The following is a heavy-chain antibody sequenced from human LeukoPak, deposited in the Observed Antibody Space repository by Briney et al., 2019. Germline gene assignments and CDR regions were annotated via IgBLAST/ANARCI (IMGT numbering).Heavy chain of an antibody. V-gene: IGHV4-39*01. J-gene: IGHJ3*02. Sequence: SETLSLTCIVSGGSISSSDYYWGWIRQPPGKGLEWIGSIYYNGSTYYNPSLKSRVTISVDTSKNQFSLKLSSVTAADTAVYYCARPYSSGWFHGPGYAFDIWGQGTMVTVSS. CDR2: IYYNGST. D-gene: IGHD6-19*01. CDR3: ARPYSSGWFHGPGYAFDI. CDR1: GGSISSSDYY.